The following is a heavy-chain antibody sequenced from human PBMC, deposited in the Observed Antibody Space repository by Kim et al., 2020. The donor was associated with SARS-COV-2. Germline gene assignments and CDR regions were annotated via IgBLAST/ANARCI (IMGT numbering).Heavy chain of an antibody. CDR3: AKDREWLVIRYFDY. CDR1: GFTFSSYA. Sequence: GGSLRLSCAASGFTFSSYAMSWVRQAPGKGLEWVSAISGSGGSTYYADSVKGRFTISRDNSKHTLYLQMNSLRAEDTAVYDCAKDREWLVIRYFDYWGQGTLVPVSS. D-gene: IGHD6-19*01. V-gene: IGHV3-23*01. J-gene: IGHJ4*02. CDR2: ISGSGGST.